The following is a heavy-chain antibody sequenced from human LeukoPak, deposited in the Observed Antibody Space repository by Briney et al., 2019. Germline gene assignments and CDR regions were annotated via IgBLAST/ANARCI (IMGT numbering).Heavy chain of an antibody. V-gene: IGHV3-23*01. Sequence: TGGSLRLSCAASGFTFSSYAMSWVRQAPGKGLEWVSAISGSDGSTYYADSVKGRFTISRDNSKNTLYLQMNSLRAEDTAVYYCAKDQGSSGWDYYYMDVWGKGTTVTISS. CDR2: ISGSDGST. J-gene: IGHJ6*03. CDR1: GFTFSSYA. CDR3: AKDQGSSGWDYYYMDV. D-gene: IGHD6-19*01.